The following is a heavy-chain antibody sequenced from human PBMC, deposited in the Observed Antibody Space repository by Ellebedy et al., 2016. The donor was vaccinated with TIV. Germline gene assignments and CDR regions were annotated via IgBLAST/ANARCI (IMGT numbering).Heavy chain of an antibody. J-gene: IGHJ5*02. CDR2: VNQRRTT. CDR3: ARMRGVAGPRWFDP. D-gene: IGHD6-19*01. V-gene: IGHV4-59*08. Sequence: MPGGSLRLSCLVSGGSFNNDHWSWIRQSPGKGLEWIGYVNQRRTTKYYSSLRSRVTISIGTSKNQFSLTVTSVTAADTAVYFCARMRGVAGPRWFDPWGPGTQVIVSS. CDR1: GGSFNNDH.